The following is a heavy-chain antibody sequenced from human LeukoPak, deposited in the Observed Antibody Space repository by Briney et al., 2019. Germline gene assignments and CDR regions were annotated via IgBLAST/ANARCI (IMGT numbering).Heavy chain of an antibody. D-gene: IGHD1-26*01. CDR3: ARVRRGWELTNDAFDI. V-gene: IGHV1-2*06. J-gene: IGHJ3*02. Sequence: EASVKVSCKASGYTFTGYYMHWVRQAPGQGLEWMGRINPNSGGTNYAQKFQGRVTMTRDTSISTAYMELSRLRSDDTAVYYCARVRRGWELTNDAFDIWGQGTMVTVSP. CDR1: GYTFTGYY. CDR2: INPNSGGT.